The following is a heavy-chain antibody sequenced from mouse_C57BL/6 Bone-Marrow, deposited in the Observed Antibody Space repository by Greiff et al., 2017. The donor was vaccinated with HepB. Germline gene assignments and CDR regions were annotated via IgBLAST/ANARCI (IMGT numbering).Heavy chain of an antibody. Sequence: EVQGVESGGGLVKPGGSLKLSCAASGFTFSSYAMSWVRQTPEKRLEWVATISDGGSYTYYPDNVKGRFTISRDNAKNNLYLQMSHLKSEDTAMYYCARDRRLGTYYFDYWGQGTTLTVSS. CDR2: ISDGGSYT. V-gene: IGHV5-4*01. CDR1: GFTFSSYA. D-gene: IGHD4-1*01. CDR3: ARDRRLGTYYFDY. J-gene: IGHJ2*01.